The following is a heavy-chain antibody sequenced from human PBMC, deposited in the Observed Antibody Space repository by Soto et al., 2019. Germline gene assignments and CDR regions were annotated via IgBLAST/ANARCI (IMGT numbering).Heavy chain of an antibody. CDR1: GFTFTRSA. V-gene: IGHV1-58*01. CDR2: IVVDNGNT. Sequence: QRQLVQSGPEVKKPGTSVKVSCKASGFTFTRSAVQWVRQARGQRLEWIGWIVVDNGNTKYAQKFQERVTITSDMSTSTAFLELSSLRSEDTAVYYCAADRYAMDVWGQGTLVTVSS. J-gene: IGHJ6*02. CDR3: AADRYAMDV.